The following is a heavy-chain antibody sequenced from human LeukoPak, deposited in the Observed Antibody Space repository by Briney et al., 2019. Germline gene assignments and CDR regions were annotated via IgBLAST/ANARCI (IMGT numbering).Heavy chain of an antibody. V-gene: IGHV3-15*01. D-gene: IGHD2-21*01. CDR2: IKSKSDGGTP. CDR3: TTDGLYSIDN. Sequence: GGSLRLSCAASGFTFSYAWLTWVRQAPGKGLEWVGRIKSKSDGGTPDYAAAVKGRFTISRDDSRNTLYLQMDSLKTEDTGVYYCTTDGLYSIDNWGQGTLVTVSS. CDR1: GFTFSYAW. J-gene: IGHJ4*02.